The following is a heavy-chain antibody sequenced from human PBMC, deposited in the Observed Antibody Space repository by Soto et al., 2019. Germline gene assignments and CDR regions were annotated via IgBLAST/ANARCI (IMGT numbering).Heavy chain of an antibody. J-gene: IGHJ6*03. CDR1: GGSISSGYY. CDR3: ASTDYVAYYMDV. CDR2: IYYSGNT. V-gene: IGHV4-31*03. Sequence: PSETLSLTCSVSGGSISSGYYWTWIRQHPGKGLEWIGYIYYSGNTYYNPSLKSRVTISVDTSKNQFSLKLSSVNAADTAVYYCASTDYVAYYMDVWGQGTTVTVSS. D-gene: IGHD3-10*02.